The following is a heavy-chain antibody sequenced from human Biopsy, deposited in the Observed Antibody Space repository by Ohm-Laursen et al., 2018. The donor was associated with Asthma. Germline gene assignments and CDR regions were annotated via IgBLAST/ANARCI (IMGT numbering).Heavy chain of an antibody. V-gene: IGHV4-38-2*02. D-gene: IGHD1-26*01. CDR2: VYYTGNT. CDR3: ARGSSSRLSQWELLVSGGKRAHSYYGMDV. Sequence: GTLSLTCSVSGASVSTPNYWAWIRQPPGKRLEWVGSVYYTGNTYYNQSLKSRLSLSVDTSKNQFSLRLTSVTAADTAVYYCARGSSSRLSQWELLVSGGKRAHSYYGMDVWGQGTTVTVSS. J-gene: IGHJ6*02. CDR1: GASVSTPNY.